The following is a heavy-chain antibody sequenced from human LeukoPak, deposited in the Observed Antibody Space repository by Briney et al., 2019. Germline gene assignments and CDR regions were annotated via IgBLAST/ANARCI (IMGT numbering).Heavy chain of an antibody. CDR3: ARAGIRYSSSWFGIDS. CDR1: GASIKTYY. J-gene: IGHJ4*02. Sequence: SETLSLTCSVSGASIKTYYWSWVRQSPGKGLEWLAYIYYGGSINYNPSPSLTRRLTISVDTSKSQFSLELTSVTAADTAVYYCARAGIRYSSSWFGIDSWGQGTLVAVSS. V-gene: IGHV4-59*01. D-gene: IGHD6-13*01. CDR2: IYYGGSI.